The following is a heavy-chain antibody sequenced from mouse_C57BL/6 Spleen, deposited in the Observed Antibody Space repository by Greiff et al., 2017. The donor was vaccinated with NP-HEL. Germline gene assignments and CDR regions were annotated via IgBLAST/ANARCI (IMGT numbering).Heavy chain of an antibody. CDR2: FYPGSGSI. Sequence: QVQLKQSGAELVKPGASVKLSCKASGYTFTEYTLHWVKQRSGQGLEWIGWFYPGSGSIKYNEQFKDKAKLHADTSSITVYMELSRLTSEDTAVYFCERHIYYGNYGGDYFDYWGQGTTLTVSS. CDR3: ERHIYYGNYGGDYFDY. V-gene: IGHV1-62-2*01. J-gene: IGHJ2*01. CDR1: GYTFTEYT. D-gene: IGHD2-1*01.